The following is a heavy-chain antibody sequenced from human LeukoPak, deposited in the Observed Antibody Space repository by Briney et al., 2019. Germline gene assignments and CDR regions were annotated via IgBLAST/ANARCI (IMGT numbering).Heavy chain of an antibody. CDR1: GFTFSSYG. Sequence: PGGSLRLSCAASGFTFSSYGMHWVRQAPGKGLEWVAVISYDGSNKYYADSVKGRFTTSRDNSKNTLYLQMNSLRAEDTAKYYCAKSWLPVAGNWFLNFDSWGRGALVTVSS. D-gene: IGHD5-12*01. J-gene: IGHJ4*02. CDR2: ISYDGSNK. CDR3: AKSWLPVAGNWFLNFDS. V-gene: IGHV3-30*18.